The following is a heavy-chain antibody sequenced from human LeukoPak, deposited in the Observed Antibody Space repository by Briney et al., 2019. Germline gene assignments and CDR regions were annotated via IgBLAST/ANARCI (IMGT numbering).Heavy chain of an antibody. Sequence: GGSLRLSCAASGFTFSSYAMSWVRQAPGKGLEWVSGISGSDGSTYYAGSVKGRFTISRDNSKNTLYLQMNSLRAEDTAVYYCAKARGQGFDYWGQGTLVTVS. CDR1: GFTFSSYA. CDR3: AKARGQGFDY. D-gene: IGHD1-26*01. CDR2: ISGSDGST. V-gene: IGHV3-23*01. J-gene: IGHJ4*02.